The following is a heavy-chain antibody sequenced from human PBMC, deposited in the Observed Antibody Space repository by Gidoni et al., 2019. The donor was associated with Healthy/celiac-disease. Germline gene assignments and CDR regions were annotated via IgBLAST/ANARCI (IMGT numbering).Heavy chain of an antibody. CDR2: IYYSGST. CDR3: ARARPFLAYCGGDCYEDAFDI. J-gene: IGHJ3*02. CDR1: GGAVSSGRYY. V-gene: IGHV4-61*01. D-gene: IGHD2-21*02. Sequence: QVQLQESGPGLVKPSETLSLTCTVSGGAVSSGRYYWSWIRQPPGKGLEWIGYIYYSGSTNYNPSLKSRVTISVDTSKNQFSLKLSSVTAAATAVYYCARARPFLAYCGGDCYEDAFDIWGQGTMVTVSS.